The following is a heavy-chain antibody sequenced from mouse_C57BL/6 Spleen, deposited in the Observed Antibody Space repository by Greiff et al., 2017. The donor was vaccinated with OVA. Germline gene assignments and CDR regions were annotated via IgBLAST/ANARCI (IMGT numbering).Heavy chain of an antibody. V-gene: IGHV7-3*01. CDR2: IRNKANGYTT. J-gene: IGHJ4*01. Sequence: EVTLVESGGGLVQPGGSLSLSCAASGFTFTDYYMSWVRQPPGKALEWLGFIRNKANGYTTEYSASVKGRFTISRDNSQSILYLQMNALRAEDSATYYCARYETFYYYAMDYWGQGTSVTVSS. CDR1: GFTFTDYY. CDR3: ARYETFYYYAMDY.